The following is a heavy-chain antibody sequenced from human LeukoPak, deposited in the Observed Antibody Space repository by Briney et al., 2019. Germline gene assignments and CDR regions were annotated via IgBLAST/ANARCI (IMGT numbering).Heavy chain of an antibody. V-gene: IGHV3-7*01. D-gene: IGHD2-2*02. CDR3: ARDYTLFPHWYFAL. CDR1: GFTFSSYW. Sequence: GGSLRLSCAASGFTFSSYWMSWVRQAPGKGLEWVANIKQDGSEKYYVDSVKGRFTISRDNAKNSLYLQMNSLRAEDTAVYYCARDYTLFPHWYFALWGRGTLVTVSS. CDR2: IKQDGSEK. J-gene: IGHJ2*01.